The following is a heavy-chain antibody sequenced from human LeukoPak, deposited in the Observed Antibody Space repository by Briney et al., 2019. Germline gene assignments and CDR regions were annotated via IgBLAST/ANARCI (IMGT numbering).Heavy chain of an antibody. Sequence: GGSLRLSCAASGFTFSHYSMNWVRQAPGKGLEWVSSISSSSAYIYYVDSVKGRFTISRDDAKNSLFLQMNSLRAEDTAVYYCARDLYYSGWPPYGFDIRGQGTMVTVSS. D-gene: IGHD6-19*01. CDR1: GFTFSHYS. CDR2: ISSSSAYI. CDR3: ARDLYYSGWPPYGFDI. J-gene: IGHJ3*02. V-gene: IGHV3-21*01.